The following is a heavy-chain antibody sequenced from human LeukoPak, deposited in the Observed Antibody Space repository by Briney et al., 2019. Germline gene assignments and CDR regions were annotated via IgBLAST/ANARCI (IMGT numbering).Heavy chain of an antibody. D-gene: IGHD6-19*01. Sequence: GGSLRLSCAASGFSFNILAMNWVRQAPGKGLEWVSAITYSGDSTYHADSVKGRFTISRDNSKNTLYLQMDILRADDTAVYYCAKDARRTSGWYYFDHWGRGTLVTVSS. CDR2: ITYSGDST. J-gene: IGHJ4*02. CDR3: AKDARRTSGWYYFDH. V-gene: IGHV3-23*01. CDR1: GFSFNILA.